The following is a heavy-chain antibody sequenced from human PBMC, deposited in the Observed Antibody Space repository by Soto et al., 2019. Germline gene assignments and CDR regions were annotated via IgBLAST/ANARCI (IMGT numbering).Heavy chain of an antibody. Sequence: EVQLVETGGGLIQPGGSLRLSCAVSGFTVSSNYMNWVRRAPGKGLEWVSVIYSGGTTDYADSVKGRFTISRDSSKNTLYFQMNSLRAADTAVYYCARGLSLSEWWFDYWGQGTLVTVSS. CDR3: ARGLSLSEWWFDY. CDR1: GFTVSSNY. J-gene: IGHJ4*02. D-gene: IGHD2-8*01. V-gene: IGHV3-53*02. CDR2: IYSGGTT.